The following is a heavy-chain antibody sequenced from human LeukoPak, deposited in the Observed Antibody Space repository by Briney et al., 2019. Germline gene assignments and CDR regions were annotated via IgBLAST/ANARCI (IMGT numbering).Heavy chain of an antibody. J-gene: IGHJ4*02. D-gene: IGHD6-13*01. Sequence: PGGSLRLSCAASGFTFSDYYMSWIRQAPGKGLEWVSAISGSGGSTYYADSVKGRFTISRDNSKNTLYLQMNSLRAEDTAVYYCAKDLRYSSSWYGVDYWGQGTLVTVSS. V-gene: IGHV3-23*01. CDR3: AKDLRYSSSWYGVDY. CDR1: GFTFSDYY. CDR2: ISGSGGST.